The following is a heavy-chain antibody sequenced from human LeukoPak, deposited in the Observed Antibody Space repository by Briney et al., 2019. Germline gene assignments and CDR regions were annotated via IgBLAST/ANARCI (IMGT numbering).Heavy chain of an antibody. J-gene: IGHJ6*02. CDR1: GGSISSYY. D-gene: IGHD5-18*01. CDR2: IYYSEST. CDR3: ARGIQQLPIGYYGMDV. V-gene: IGHV4-59*01. Sequence: SETLSLTCTVSGGSISSYYWSWIRQPPGKGLEWIGYIYYSESTNYNPSLKSRVTISVDTSKNQFSLKLSSVTAADTAVYYCARGIQQLPIGYYGMDVWGQGTTVTVSS.